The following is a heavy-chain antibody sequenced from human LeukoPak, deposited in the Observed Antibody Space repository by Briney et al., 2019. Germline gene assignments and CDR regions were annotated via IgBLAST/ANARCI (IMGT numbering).Heavy chain of an antibody. D-gene: IGHD3-22*01. CDR1: GGSISSGSYY. CDR2: IYTSGST. Sequence: PSQTLSLTCTVSGGSISSGSYYWSWIRQPAGKGLEWIGRIYTSGSTNYNPSLKSRVTISVDTSKNQFSLKLSSVTAADTAVYYCARDLADYYDSSGYNYFGYWGQGTLVTVSS. V-gene: IGHV4-61*02. CDR3: ARDLADYYDSSGYNYFGY. J-gene: IGHJ4*02.